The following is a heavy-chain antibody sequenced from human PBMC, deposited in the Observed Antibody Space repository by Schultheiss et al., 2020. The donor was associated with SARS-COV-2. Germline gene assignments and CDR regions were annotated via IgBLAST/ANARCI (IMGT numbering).Heavy chain of an antibody. CDR1: GGSFSGYY. CDR3: ARGGRGIVVDNFDY. Sequence: SETLSLTCAVYGGSFSGYYWSWIRQPPGKGLEWIGYIYYSGSTYYNPSLKSRVTISVDTSKNQFSLKLSSVTAADTAVYYCARGGRGIVVDNFDYWGQGTLVTVSS. V-gene: IGHV4-34*09. J-gene: IGHJ4*02. D-gene: IGHD3-22*01. CDR2: IYYSGST.